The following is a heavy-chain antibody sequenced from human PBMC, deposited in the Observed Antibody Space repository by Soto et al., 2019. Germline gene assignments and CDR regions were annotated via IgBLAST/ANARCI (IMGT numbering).Heavy chain of an antibody. J-gene: IGHJ4*02. CDR1: GGSISSYY. D-gene: IGHD3-10*01. CDR3: ARGITMVRGVITPMYYFDY. Sequence: LSLTCTVSGGSISSYYWSWIRQPPGKGLEWIGYIYYSGSTNYNPSLKSRVTISVDTSKNQFSLKLSSVTAADTAVYYCARGITMVRGVITPMYYFDYWGQGTLVTVSS. V-gene: IGHV4-59*01. CDR2: IYYSGST.